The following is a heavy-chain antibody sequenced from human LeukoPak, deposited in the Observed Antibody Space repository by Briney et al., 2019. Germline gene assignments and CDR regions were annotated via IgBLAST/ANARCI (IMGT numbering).Heavy chain of an antibody. D-gene: IGHD1-1*01. CDR3: AKAAPLEDY. J-gene: IGHJ4*02. V-gene: IGHV3-30*02. CDR2: IRYDGSNK. Sequence: GGSLRLSCAASGFTFSSYGMHWVRQAPGKGLEWVAIIRYDGSNKYYADSVKGRFTISRDNSKNTLYLQMNSLRAEDTAVYYCAKAAPLEDYWGQGTLVTVSS. CDR1: GFTFSSYG.